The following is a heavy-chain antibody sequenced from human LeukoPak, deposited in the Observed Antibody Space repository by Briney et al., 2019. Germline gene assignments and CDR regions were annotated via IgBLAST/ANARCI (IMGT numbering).Heavy chain of an antibody. CDR1: GYTFTGYY. V-gene: IGHV1-2*02. Sequence: ASVKVSCKAPGYTFTGYYMHWVRQAPGQGLEWMGWINPNSGGTNYAQKFQGRVTMTRDTSISIAYMEPSRLRSDDTAVYYCARASMVRGVIDAFDIWGQGTMVTVSS. J-gene: IGHJ3*02. D-gene: IGHD3-10*01. CDR3: ARASMVRGVIDAFDI. CDR2: INPNSGGT.